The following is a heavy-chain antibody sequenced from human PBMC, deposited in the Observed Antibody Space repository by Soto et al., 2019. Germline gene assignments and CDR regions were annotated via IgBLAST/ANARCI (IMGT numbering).Heavy chain of an antibody. V-gene: IGHV5-51*01. J-gene: IGHJ3*02. D-gene: IGHD4-17*01. CDR3: ARALGYGDLLSAFDI. CDR1: GYSFTIYC. CDR2: IYPGDSDT. Sequence: GESLKISCKGSGYSFTIYCVGLVLRMPGKGLDWMGIIYPGDSDTRYSPSFQGQVTISADKSISTAYLQWSSLKASDTAMYYCARALGYGDLLSAFDIWGQGTMVTVSS.